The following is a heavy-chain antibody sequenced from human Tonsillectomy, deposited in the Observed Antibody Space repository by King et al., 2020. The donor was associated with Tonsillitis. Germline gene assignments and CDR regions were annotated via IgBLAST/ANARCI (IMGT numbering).Heavy chain of an antibody. CDR3: AKGHSSGWFYFDS. CDR2: ILYDGTNK. V-gene: IGHV3-30*18. J-gene: IGHJ4*02. Sequence: VQLVESGGGVVQPGRSLRLSCAASGFTFSIYGMHWVRQAPGKGLEWGGVILYDGTNKYNAGSVKGRFTISRYNSKNTLYFQMNSLRGEDTAVYYCAKGHSSGWFYFDSWGQGTLVTVSS. CDR1: GFTFSIYG. D-gene: IGHD6-19*01.